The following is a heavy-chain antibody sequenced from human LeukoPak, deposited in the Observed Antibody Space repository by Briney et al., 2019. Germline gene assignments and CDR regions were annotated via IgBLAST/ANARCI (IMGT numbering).Heavy chain of an antibody. CDR1: GYTFTSYG. D-gene: IGHD3-3*01. CDR2: ISAYNGNT. CDR3: ARGPGLRFLEWLLD. J-gene: IGHJ4*02. V-gene: IGHV1-18*01. Sequence: ASVKVSCTASGYTFTSYGISWVRQAPGQGLEWMGWISAYNGNTNYAQKLQGRVTMTTDTSTSTAYMELRSLRSDDTAVYYCARGPGLRFLEWLLDWGQGTLVTVSS.